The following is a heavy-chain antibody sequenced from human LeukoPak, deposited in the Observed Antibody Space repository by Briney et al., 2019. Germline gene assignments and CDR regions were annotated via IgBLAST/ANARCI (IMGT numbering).Heavy chain of an antibody. J-gene: IGHJ4*02. CDR3: ATDGNYYDSSGYGKFDY. D-gene: IGHD3-22*01. V-gene: IGHV1-24*01. Sequence: ASVKVPCKVSGYTLTELSMHWVRQAPGKGLEWMGGFDPEDGETIYAQKFQGRVTMTEDTSTDTAYMELSSLRSEDTAVYYCATDGNYYDSSGYGKFDYWGQGTLVTVSS. CDR1: GYTLTELS. CDR2: FDPEDGET.